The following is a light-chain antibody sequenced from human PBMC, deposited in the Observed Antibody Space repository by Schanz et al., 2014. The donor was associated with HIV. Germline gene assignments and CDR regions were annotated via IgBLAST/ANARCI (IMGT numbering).Light chain of an antibody. J-gene: IGLJ2*01. CDR2: GDN. CDR1: SSNIGAGYD. Sequence: QSVLTQPPSVSGAPGQRVTISCTGSSSNIGAGYDVHWYKQLPETAPKLLIFGDNNRPSGVPDRFSGSKSGTSASLAITGLQAEDEADYYCQSYDSGLSGILFGGGTKLTVL. CDR3: QSYDSGLSGIL. V-gene: IGLV1-40*01.